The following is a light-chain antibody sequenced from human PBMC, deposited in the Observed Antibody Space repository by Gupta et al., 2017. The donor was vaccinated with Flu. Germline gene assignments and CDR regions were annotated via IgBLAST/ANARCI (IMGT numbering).Light chain of an antibody. J-gene: IGLJ1*01. V-gene: IGLV2-14*01. CDR2: EVS. Sequence: QSALTQPADASGSPGQSITISCTGTSSDVGGYNYVSWYQQHPGKAPKLMIYEVSNRPSGVSNLFSGSKSGNTASLTISGLQAEDEADYYCSSYTSSSTLYVFGTGTKVTVL. CDR1: SSDVGGYNY. CDR3: SSYTSSSTLYV.